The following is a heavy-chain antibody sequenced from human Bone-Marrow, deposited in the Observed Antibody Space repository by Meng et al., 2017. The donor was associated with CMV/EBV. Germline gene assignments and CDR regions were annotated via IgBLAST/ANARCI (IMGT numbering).Heavy chain of an antibody. CDR3: ARDSTWPIRGFNY. J-gene: IGHJ1*01. CDR2: INPYNGNK. Sequence: ASVKVSCKAFGYTFGDYFMHWVRQAPGEGLEWMGWINPYNGNKKYAQKFQDRVTLTTDTSTNTAYTELRSLKSDDTAVYFCARDSTWPIRGFNYWGPVTLVTVSS. CDR1: GYTFGDYF. V-gene: IGHV1-18*04. D-gene: IGHD3-10*01.